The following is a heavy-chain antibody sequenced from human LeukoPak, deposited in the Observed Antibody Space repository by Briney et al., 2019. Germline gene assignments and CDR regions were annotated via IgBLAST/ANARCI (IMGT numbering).Heavy chain of an antibody. CDR3: ARGHYGLDV. Sequence: GGSLRLSCAASGLTFSDWFLSWIRQAPGKGLEWVSYISGSGTDIYHADSVKGRFTISRDNAKKSLYLQMNSLRAEDTAVYYCARGHYGLDVWGQGTTVTVSS. CDR1: GLTFSDWF. J-gene: IGHJ6*02. CDR2: ISGSGTDI. V-gene: IGHV3-11*01.